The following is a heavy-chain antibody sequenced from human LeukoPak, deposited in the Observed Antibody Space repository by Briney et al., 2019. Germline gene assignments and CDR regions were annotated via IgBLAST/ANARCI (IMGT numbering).Heavy chain of an antibody. CDR1: GFTFNSYG. V-gene: IGHV3-30*18. D-gene: IGHD3-10*01. CDR2: ISYDGSNK. CDR3: AKDLGVLWFGELLD. Sequence: GGTLRLSCAASGFTFNSYGMHWVRQAPGKGLEWVAVISYDGSNKYYADSVKGRFAISRDNSKNTLYLQMNSLRPADTAVYYCAKDLGVLWFGELLDWGQGTLVTVSS. J-gene: IGHJ4*02.